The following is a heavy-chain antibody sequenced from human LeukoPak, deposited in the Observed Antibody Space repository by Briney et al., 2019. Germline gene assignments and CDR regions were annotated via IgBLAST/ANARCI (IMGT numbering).Heavy chain of an antibody. CDR2: IYYSGST. J-gene: IGHJ3*02. D-gene: IGHD3-22*01. V-gene: IGHV4-59*08. CDR3: ARGPYSYDSSGAFDI. Sequence: SETLSLTCTVSGGSISSYYWSWIRQSPGKGLEWIGYIYYSGSTNYNPSLKSRVTISVDTSKNQFSLKLSSVTAADTAVYFCARGPYSYDSSGAFDIWGQGTMVTVSS. CDR1: GGSISSYY.